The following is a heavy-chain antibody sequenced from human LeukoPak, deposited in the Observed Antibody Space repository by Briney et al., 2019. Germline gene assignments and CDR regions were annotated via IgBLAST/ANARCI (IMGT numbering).Heavy chain of an antibody. CDR1: AGSINNYY. CDR3: ARAPLGGIAVAGTGFDY. V-gene: IGHV4-59*12. CDR2: IYYSGST. J-gene: IGHJ4*02. Sequence: PSETLSLTCTVSAGSINNYYWSWIRQPPGKGLEWIGYIYYSGSTNYNPSLKSRVTISVDTSKNQFSLKLSSVTAADTAVYYCARAPLGGIAVAGTGFDYWGQGTLVTVSS. D-gene: IGHD6-19*01.